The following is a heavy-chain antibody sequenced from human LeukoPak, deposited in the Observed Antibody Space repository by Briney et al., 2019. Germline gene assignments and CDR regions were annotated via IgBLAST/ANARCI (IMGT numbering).Heavy chain of an antibody. Sequence: GGSLRLSCAASGFTFSSYWMSWVRQAPGKGLEWVANIKQDGSEKYYVDSVKGRFTISRDNAKNSLYLQMNSLRAEDTAVYYCARDRTPYYYGSGSYSDYWGQGTLVTVSS. V-gene: IGHV3-7*01. J-gene: IGHJ4*02. D-gene: IGHD3-10*01. CDR3: ARDRTPYYYGSGSYSDY. CDR2: IKQDGSEK. CDR1: GFTFSSYW.